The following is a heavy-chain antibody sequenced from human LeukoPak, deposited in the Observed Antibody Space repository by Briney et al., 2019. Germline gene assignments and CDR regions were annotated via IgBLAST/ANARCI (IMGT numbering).Heavy chain of an antibody. CDR3: ARDPSSGWYLKGWFDP. D-gene: IGHD6-19*01. CDR1: GFTVSSNY. J-gene: IGHJ5*02. V-gene: IGHV3-23*01. CDR2: ISGSGDNT. Sequence: GGSLRLSCAASGFTVSSNYMSWVRQAPGKGLEWVSGISGSGDNTYYADSVKGRFTISRDNSKNTLYLQMNSLRAEDTAVYYCARDPSSGWYLKGWFDPWGQGTLVTVSS.